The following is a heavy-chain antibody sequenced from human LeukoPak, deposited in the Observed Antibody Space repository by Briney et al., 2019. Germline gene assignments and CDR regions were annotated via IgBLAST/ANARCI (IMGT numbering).Heavy chain of an antibody. D-gene: IGHD5-12*01. CDR2: INPNSGGI. J-gene: IGHJ4*02. CDR1: GYTFTGHY. CDR3: ARDKALDIVGTTADY. Sequence: ASVKVSCKASGYTFTGHYVHWVRQAPGQGLEWMGWINPNSGGINYAQKFQGRATLTRDKSISTAYMELSSLTSDDTAVYYCARDKALDIVGTTADYWGQGTLVTVSS. V-gene: IGHV1-2*02.